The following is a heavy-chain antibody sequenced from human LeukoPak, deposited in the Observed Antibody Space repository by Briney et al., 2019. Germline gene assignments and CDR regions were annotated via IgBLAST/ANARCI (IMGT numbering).Heavy chain of an antibody. Sequence: GGSLRLSCAASGFTVSSNYMSWVRQAPGKGLEWVSVIYSGGSTYYADSVKGRFTISRDNSKNTLYLQMNSLRAEDTAVYYCARKNSNYYYGMVVWGQGTTVTVSS. V-gene: IGHV3-53*01. CDR1: GFTVSSNY. CDR3: ARKNSNYYYGMVV. J-gene: IGHJ6*02. D-gene: IGHD1-7*01. CDR2: IYSGGST.